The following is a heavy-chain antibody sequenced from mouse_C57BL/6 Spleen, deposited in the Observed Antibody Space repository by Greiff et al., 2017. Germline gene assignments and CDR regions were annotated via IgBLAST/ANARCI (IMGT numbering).Heavy chain of an antibody. V-gene: IGHV3-6*01. D-gene: IGHD4-1*02. CDR2: ISYDGSN. CDR3: ARDRQLARFAY. Sequence: DVKLQESGPGLVKPSQSLSLTCSVTGYSITSGYYWNWIRQFPGNKLEWMGYISYDGSNNSDPSLNNRISITRDTAKNQFFLQLNAVTTEDTATYYCARDRQLARFAYWGQGTLVTVSA. CDR1: GYSITSGYY. J-gene: IGHJ3*01.